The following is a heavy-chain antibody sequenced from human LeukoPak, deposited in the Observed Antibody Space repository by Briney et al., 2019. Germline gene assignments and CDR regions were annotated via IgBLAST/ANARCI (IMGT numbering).Heavy chain of an antibody. CDR2: IYHSGST. D-gene: IGHD1-7*01. CDR1: GYSISSGNY. CDR3: AREITGTTYYYYYYYMDV. V-gene: IGHV4-38-2*02. J-gene: IGHJ6*03. Sequence: SETLSLTCTVSGYSISSGNYWGWIRQPPGKGLEWIGSIYHSGSTYYNPSLKSRVTISVDTSKNQFSLKLSSVTAADTAVYYCAREITGTTYYYYYYYMDVWGKGTTVTVSS.